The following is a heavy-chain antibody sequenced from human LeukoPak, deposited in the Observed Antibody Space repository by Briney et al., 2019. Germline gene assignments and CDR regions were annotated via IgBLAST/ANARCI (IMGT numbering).Heavy chain of an antibody. CDR1: GFTSSSYG. CDR2: ISYDGSNK. Sequence: PGRSLRLSCAASGFTSSSYGMHWVRQAPGKGLEWVAVISYDGSNKYYADSVKGRFTISRDNSKNTLYLQMNSLRAEDTAVYYCAKGDEYSSSQGVFAYYYGMDVWGQGTTVTVSS. J-gene: IGHJ6*02. D-gene: IGHD6-6*01. V-gene: IGHV3-30*18. CDR3: AKGDEYSSSQGVFAYYYGMDV.